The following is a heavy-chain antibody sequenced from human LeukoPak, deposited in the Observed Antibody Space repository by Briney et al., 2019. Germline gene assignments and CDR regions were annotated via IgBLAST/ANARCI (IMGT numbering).Heavy chain of an antibody. J-gene: IGHJ4*02. CDR2: MQRDGGEK. Sequence: GGPLRLSCTASGFTFRNYRMSWARQAPGKGLEGVANMQRDGGEKYYVDCGKGRFTISRDNAKNSLFLKMNSLRADDTAVYYCARETPYGSLTFDYWGQGTLVTVSS. V-gene: IGHV3-7*03. D-gene: IGHD3-10*01. CDR3: ARETPYGSLTFDY. CDR1: GFTFRNYR.